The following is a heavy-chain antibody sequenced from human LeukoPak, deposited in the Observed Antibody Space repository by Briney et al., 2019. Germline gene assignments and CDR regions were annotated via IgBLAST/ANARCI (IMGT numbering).Heavy chain of an antibody. Sequence: GGSLRLSCAASGFSFSGSAIHWVRQASGKGLEWVGRIRSKDKSYATAYAASVKGRFTISRDDSTNTAYLQMNSMKTEDTALYYCTRHSTENYYYYMDVWGKGTTVTVSS. D-gene: IGHD4-17*01. CDR1: GFSFSGSA. V-gene: IGHV3-73*01. J-gene: IGHJ6*03. CDR3: TRHSTENYYYYMDV. CDR2: IRSKDKSYAT.